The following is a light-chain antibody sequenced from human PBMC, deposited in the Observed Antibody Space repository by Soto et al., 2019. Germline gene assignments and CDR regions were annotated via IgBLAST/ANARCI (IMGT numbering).Light chain of an antibody. CDR3: QQRSNWPPYT. Sequence: EIVLTQSPATLSLSPGEIATLSCRASQSVSSYLAWYQQKPGQAPRLLIYDASNRATGIPARFSGSGSGTDFPLTISSLEPEDFAVYYCQQRSNWPPYTFGQGTKLEIK. J-gene: IGKJ2*01. V-gene: IGKV3-11*01. CDR1: QSVSSY. CDR2: DAS.